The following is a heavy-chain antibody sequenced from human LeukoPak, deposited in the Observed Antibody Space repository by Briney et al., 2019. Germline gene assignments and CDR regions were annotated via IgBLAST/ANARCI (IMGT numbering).Heavy chain of an antibody. D-gene: IGHD3-3*01. CDR3: TKASFGVFMNYFDY. Sequence: MAGGSLRLSCAASGFTLSNAWMSWVRQAPGKGLEWVGRIKTKTEGGTTEYAAPVKGRFTISRDDSKNTLYLQMNSLKTEDTAVYYCTKASFGVFMNYFDYWGQGALVPSP. CDR1: GFTLSNAW. CDR2: IKTKTEGGTT. V-gene: IGHV3-15*01. J-gene: IGHJ4*02.